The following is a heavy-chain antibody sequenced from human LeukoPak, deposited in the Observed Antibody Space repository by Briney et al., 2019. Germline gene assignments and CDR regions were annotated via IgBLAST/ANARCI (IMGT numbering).Heavy chain of an antibody. J-gene: IGHJ6*02. Sequence: GGSLRLSCAASGFTVSSNYMSWVRQAPGKGLEWVSVIYSGGSTYYADSVKGRFTISRDNSKNTLYLQMNSLRAEDTAVYYCARVGGNYYYGMDVWGRGTTVTVSS. CDR2: IYSGGST. D-gene: IGHD3-16*01. CDR3: ARVGGNYYYGMDV. V-gene: IGHV3-66*01. CDR1: GFTVSSNY.